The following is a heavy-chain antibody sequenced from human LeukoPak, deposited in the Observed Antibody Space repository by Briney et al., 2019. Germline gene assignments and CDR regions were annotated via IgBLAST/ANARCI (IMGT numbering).Heavy chain of an antibody. CDR3: ARHNSFGSSWYYFDY. Sequence: PSETLSLTCAVYGGSFSGYYWSWIRQPPGKGLEWIGEINHSGSTNYNPSLKSRVTISVDTSKNQFSLKLSSVTAADTAVYYCARHNSFGSSWYYFDYWGQGALVTVSS. V-gene: IGHV4-34*01. CDR1: GGSFSGYY. CDR2: INHSGST. J-gene: IGHJ4*02. D-gene: IGHD6-13*01.